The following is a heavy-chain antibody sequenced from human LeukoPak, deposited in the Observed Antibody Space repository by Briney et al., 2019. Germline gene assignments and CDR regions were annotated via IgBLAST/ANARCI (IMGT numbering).Heavy chain of an antibody. CDR1: GDSVSSNSAA. Sequence: SQTLSLTFAISGDSVSSNSAAWNWIRQSPSRGLEWLRRTYYRSKWYNDYAVSVKSRITINPDTSKNQFSLQLNSVTPEDTAVYYCAREVLIAAAGTSYYYYYGMDVWGQGTTVTVSS. CDR3: AREVLIAAAGTSYYYYYGMDV. J-gene: IGHJ6*02. CDR2: TYYRSKWYN. V-gene: IGHV6-1*01. D-gene: IGHD6-13*01.